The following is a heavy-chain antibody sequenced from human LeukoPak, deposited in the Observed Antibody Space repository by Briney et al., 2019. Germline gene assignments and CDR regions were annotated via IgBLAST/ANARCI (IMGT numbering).Heavy chain of an antibody. V-gene: IGHV3-33*06. Sequence: PGGSLRLSCAASGFTFSSYAMHWVRQAPGKGLEWVAVVWYDGVKKYYLDSVEDRFTVSRANSRNTLYLQMDSLRAEDTAVYFCAKDALRHGDLYYFDYWGQGTSVIVSS. CDR1: GFTFSSYA. CDR3: AKDALRHGDLYYFDY. CDR2: VWYDGVKK. J-gene: IGHJ4*02. D-gene: IGHD3-3*01.